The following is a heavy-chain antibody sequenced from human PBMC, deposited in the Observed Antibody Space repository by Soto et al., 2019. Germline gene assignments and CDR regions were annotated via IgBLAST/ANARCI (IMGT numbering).Heavy chain of an antibody. J-gene: IGHJ6*02. Sequence: ESLKISCKGSGFSFTSYWIGWVRQMPGKGLEWMGIIYPGDSDTRYSPSFQGQVTISADKSISTAYLQWSSLKASDTAMYYCARCGGGDATYYYYGMDVWGQGTTVTVSS. CDR2: IYPGDSDT. CDR3: ARCGGGDATYYYYGMDV. CDR1: GFSFTSYW. D-gene: IGHD2-21*02. V-gene: IGHV5-51*01.